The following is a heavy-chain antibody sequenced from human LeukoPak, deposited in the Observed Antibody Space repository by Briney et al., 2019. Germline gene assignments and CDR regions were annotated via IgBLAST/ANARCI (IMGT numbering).Heavy chain of an antibody. V-gene: IGHV3-7*03. D-gene: IGHD3-9*01. Sequence: GGSLRLSCAASGFTFSSYWMSWVRQAPGKGLEWVANIKQDGSEKYYVDSVKGRFTISRDDAKNSLYLQMDSLRAEDTAVYYCARRGERSYYDILTGYPPGAFDIWGQGTMVTVSS. CDR2: IKQDGSEK. J-gene: IGHJ3*02. CDR3: ARRGERSYYDILTGYPPGAFDI. CDR1: GFTFSSYW.